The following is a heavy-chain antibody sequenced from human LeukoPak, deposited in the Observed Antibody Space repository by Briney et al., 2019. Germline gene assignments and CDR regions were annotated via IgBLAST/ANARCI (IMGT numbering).Heavy chain of an antibody. CDR2: ISGSGDNT. CDR1: GLTFSSYA. Sequence: GGSLRLSCAASGLTFSSYAMSWVRQAPGKGLEWVSGISGSGDNTYYADSVKGRFTISRDNSKNTLYVQVNSLGTEDTAAYYCAKGSYYDSSGSFYFDYWGQGTLVTVSS. J-gene: IGHJ4*02. V-gene: IGHV3-23*01. D-gene: IGHD3-22*01. CDR3: AKGSYYDSSGSFYFDY.